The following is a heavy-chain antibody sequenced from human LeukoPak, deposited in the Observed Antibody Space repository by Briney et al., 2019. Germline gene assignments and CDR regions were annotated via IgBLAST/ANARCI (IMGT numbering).Heavy chain of an antibody. V-gene: IGHV4-4*02. J-gene: IGHJ6*02. CDR3: ASASPDYYDSSGYYFYYYYGMDV. CDR2: IYHSGST. D-gene: IGHD3-22*01. CDR1: GDSISSGNW. Sequence: SGTLSLTCVVSGDSISSGNWWSWVRQPPGKGLEWIGYIYHSGSTYYNPSLKSRVTISVDRSKNQFSLKLSSVTAADTAVYYCASASPDYYDSSGYYFYYYYGMDVWGQGTTVTVSS.